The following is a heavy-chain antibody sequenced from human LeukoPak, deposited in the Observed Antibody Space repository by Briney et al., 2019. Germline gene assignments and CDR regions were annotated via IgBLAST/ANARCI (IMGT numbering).Heavy chain of an antibody. J-gene: IGHJ6*03. CDR1: GFTFSDYY. D-gene: IGHD1-26*01. Sequence: GGSLRLSCAASGFTFSDYYMSWIRQAPGKGLEWVSYISSSGSTIYYADSVKGRFTISRDNAKNSLYLQMNSLRAEDTAVYYCARASPYWEYYYYYYYMDVWGKGTTVTISS. V-gene: IGHV3-11*01. CDR2: ISSSGSTI. CDR3: ARASPYWEYYYYYYYMDV.